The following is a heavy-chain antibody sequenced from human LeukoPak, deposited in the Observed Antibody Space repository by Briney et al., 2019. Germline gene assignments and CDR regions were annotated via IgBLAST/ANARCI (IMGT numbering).Heavy chain of an antibody. D-gene: IGHD6-19*01. J-gene: IGHJ5*02. Sequence: SETLSLTCAVYGGSSSGYYWSWIRQPPGKGLEWIGEINHNGSTNYNPSLKSRVTISVDTSKNQFSLKLSSVTAADTAVYYCARVPYSSGWYFPNWFDPWGQGTLVTVSS. CDR2: INHNGST. CDR3: ARVPYSSGWYFPNWFDP. CDR1: GGSSSGYY. V-gene: IGHV4-34*01.